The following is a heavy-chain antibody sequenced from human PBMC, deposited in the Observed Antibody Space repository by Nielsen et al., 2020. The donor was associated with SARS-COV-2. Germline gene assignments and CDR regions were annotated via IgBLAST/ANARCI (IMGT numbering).Heavy chain of an antibody. Sequence: SETLSLTCTVSGGSISSYYWSWIRQPPGKGLEWIGYIYYSGSTNYNPSLKSRVTISVDTSKNQFSLKLSSVTAADTAVYYCARVPRGSSSWYKTNNWFDPWGQGTLVTVSS. CDR1: GGSISSYY. J-gene: IGHJ5*02. CDR3: ARVPRGSSSWYKTNNWFDP. D-gene: IGHD6-13*01. V-gene: IGHV4-59*12. CDR2: IYYSGST.